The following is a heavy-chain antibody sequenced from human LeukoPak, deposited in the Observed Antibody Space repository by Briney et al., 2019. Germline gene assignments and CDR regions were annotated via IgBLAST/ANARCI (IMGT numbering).Heavy chain of an antibody. Sequence: SETLSLTCAVSGGSISSSNWWSWVRQPPGKGLEWIGEIYHSGSTNYNPSLKGRVTISVDKSKNQFSLKLSSVTAADTAVYYCARANSSGWAYYFDYWGQGTLVTVSS. CDR1: GGSISSSNW. CDR2: IYHSGST. CDR3: ARANSSGWAYYFDY. D-gene: IGHD6-19*01. J-gene: IGHJ4*02. V-gene: IGHV4-4*02.